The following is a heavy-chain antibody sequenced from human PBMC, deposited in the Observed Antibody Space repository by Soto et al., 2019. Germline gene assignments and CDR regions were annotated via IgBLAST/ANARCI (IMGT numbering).Heavy chain of an antibody. CDR2: IYPGDSDT. D-gene: IGHD3-3*01. CDR3: ARLGITIFGVAPRFDP. Sequence: YWIGWVRQMPGKGLEWMGIIYPGDSDTRYSPSFQGQVTISADKSISTAYLQWSSLKASDTAMYYCARLGITIFGVAPRFDPWGQGTLVTVSS. CDR1: YW. J-gene: IGHJ5*02. V-gene: IGHV5-51*01.